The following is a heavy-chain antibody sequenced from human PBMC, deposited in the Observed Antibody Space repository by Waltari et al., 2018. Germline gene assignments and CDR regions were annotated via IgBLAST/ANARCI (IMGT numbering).Heavy chain of an antibody. J-gene: IGHJ6*02. CDR1: GFTFSSYG. CDR3: ARVGSARIAVAVFGMDV. D-gene: IGHD6-19*01. CDR2: IWYDGSNK. V-gene: IGHV3-33*01. Sequence: QVQLVESGGGVVQPGRSLRLSCAASGFTFSSYGMHWVRQAPGKGLAWVAVIWYDGSNKYYADSVKGRFTISRDNSKNTLYLQMNSLRAEDTAVYYCARVGSARIAVAVFGMDVWGQGTTVIVSS.